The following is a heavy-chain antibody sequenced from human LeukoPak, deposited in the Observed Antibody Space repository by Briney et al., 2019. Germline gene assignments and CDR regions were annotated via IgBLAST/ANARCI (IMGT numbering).Heavy chain of an antibody. J-gene: IGHJ6*02. D-gene: IGHD6-19*01. V-gene: IGHV3-23*01. CDR1: GFTFSSYA. CDR2: ISGSGGST. CDR3: TKWLAGYYYGMDV. Sequence: GGSLRLSCAASGFTFSSYAMSWVRQAPGKGLEWVSAISGSGGSTYYADSVKGRFTISRDNSKNTLYLQMNSLRAEDTAVYYCTKWLAGYYYGMDVWGQGTTVTVSS.